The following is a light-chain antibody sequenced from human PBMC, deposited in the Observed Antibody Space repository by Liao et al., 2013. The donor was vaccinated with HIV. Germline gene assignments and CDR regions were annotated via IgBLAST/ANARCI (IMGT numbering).Light chain of an antibody. CDR1: KLGDKY. CDR2: QDS. Sequence: SYELTQPPSVSVSPGQTASITCSGDKLGDKYACWYQQRPGQSPVLVIYQDSKRPSGIPGRFSGSNSGNTATLTISGTQSMDEADFYCQAWDNRTGVFGTGTKVTVL. V-gene: IGLV3-1*01. J-gene: IGLJ1*01. CDR3: QAWDNRTGV.